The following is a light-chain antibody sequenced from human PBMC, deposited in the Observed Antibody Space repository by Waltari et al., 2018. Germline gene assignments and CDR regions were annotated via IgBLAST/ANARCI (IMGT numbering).Light chain of an antibody. CDR1: SSYVGRYKS. V-gene: IGLV2-14*03. CDR3: SSYTSSKTYV. J-gene: IGLJ1*01. CDR2: DVS. Sequence: QSALTQPASVSGSPGQSIPISCTRTSSYVGRYKSVSWYQHNPGKAPKLIIHDVSDRPLGVSNRFSGSKFGNTASLTISGLQAEDEADYYCSSYTSSKTYVFGTGTKVTVL.